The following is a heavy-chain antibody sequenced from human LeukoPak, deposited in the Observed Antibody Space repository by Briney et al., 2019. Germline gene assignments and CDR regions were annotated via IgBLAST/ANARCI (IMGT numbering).Heavy chain of an antibody. J-gene: IGHJ6*03. CDR3: AKDGSWGDYYFYFYMDV. D-gene: IGHD3-16*01. Sequence: GGSLRLSCEASGSLFTFGNFGMSWVRQAPGKGLEWLSGISGSGYYTYYADSVKGRFTISRDNSKNTVYIQMNSLRAEDTAVYYCAKDGSWGDYYFYFYMDVWGKGTTVTVSS. CDR1: GSLFTFGNFG. V-gene: IGHV3-23*01. CDR2: ISGSGYYT.